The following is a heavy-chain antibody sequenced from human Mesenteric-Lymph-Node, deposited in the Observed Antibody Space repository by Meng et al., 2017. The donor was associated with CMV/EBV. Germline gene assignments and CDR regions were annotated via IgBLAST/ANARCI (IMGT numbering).Heavy chain of an antibody. CDR2: INPNSGGT. D-gene: IGHD4-11*01. CDR3: ARDGYSNNAGWFDP. Sequence: ASVKVSCKASGYTFTAYYIHWVRQAPGQGLEWMGWINPNSGGTNYAQKFQGRVTMTGDTSINTVYMDLSSLKSDDTALYYCARDGYSNNAGWFDPWGQGTLVTVSS. V-gene: IGHV1-2*02. CDR1: GYTFTAYY. J-gene: IGHJ5*02.